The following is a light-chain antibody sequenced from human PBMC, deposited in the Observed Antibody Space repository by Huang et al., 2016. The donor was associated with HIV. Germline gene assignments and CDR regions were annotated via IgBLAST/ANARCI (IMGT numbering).Light chain of an antibody. CDR2: AAS. V-gene: IGKV1-6*01. CDR3: LQTNNYPWT. J-gene: IGKJ1*01. Sequence: AIQMTQSPSSLSTSVGDRVTITCRASQDIRNDLVWYQYKPGKAPKLMIYAASTLQSGVPSSFSGSGSGSDFTLTINSLQPEDFATYYCLQTNNYPWTFGQGTKVEIK. CDR1: QDIRND.